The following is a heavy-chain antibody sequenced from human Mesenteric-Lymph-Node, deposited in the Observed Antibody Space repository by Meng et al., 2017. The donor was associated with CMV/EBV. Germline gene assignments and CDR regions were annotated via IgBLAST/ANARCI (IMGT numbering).Heavy chain of an antibody. D-gene: IGHD1-20*01. J-gene: IGHJ4*02. Sequence: SETLSLTCTVSGTSISNLYWSWIRQSPGKGLEWIGYIFDSGNTNYNPSLKSRVSMSLDTTKRQFSLKLTSVTAADAAVYYCARGTVTGTLRTFDYWGQGTLVTVSS. V-gene: IGHV4-59*01. CDR1: GTSISNLY. CDR2: IFDSGNT. CDR3: ARGTVTGTLRTFDY.